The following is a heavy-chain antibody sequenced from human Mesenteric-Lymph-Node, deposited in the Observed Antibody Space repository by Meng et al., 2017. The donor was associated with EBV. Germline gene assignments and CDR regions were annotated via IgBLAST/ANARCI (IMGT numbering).Heavy chain of an antibody. V-gene: IGHV4-61*01. CDR2: IFNSGST. CDR3: ARMEFTYDWYYDV. J-gene: IGHJ2*01. CDR1: GDSVSSTRCY. Sequence: VRLQEPGPGLVKPSETLSLTCTVSGDSVSSTRCYWSWIRQPPGRGLEWIGYIFNSGSTNYNPSLRSRATISVDTSRNQFSLTLNSVTAADTAVYYCARMEFTYDWYYDVWGRGTLVTVSS. D-gene: IGHD1-1*01.